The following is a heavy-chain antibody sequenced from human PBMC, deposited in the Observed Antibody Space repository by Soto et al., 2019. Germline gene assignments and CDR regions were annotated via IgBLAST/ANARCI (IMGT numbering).Heavy chain of an antibody. CDR1: GFTFSSYA. D-gene: IGHD1-20*01. CDR2: ISYDGSNK. CDR3: ARALLYNWNPYYYYGMDV. V-gene: IGHV3-30-3*01. Sequence: VGSLRLSCAASGFTFSSYAMHWVRQAPGKGLEWLAVISYDGSNKYYADSVKGRFTISRDNSKNTLYLQMNSLRAEDTAVYYCARALLYNWNPYYYYGMDVWGQGTTVTVSS. J-gene: IGHJ6*02.